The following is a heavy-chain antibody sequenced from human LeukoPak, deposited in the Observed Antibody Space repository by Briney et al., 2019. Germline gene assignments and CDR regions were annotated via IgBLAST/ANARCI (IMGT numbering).Heavy chain of an antibody. D-gene: IGHD3-9*01. CDR3: ARQGLRYFDWLSNRPFDY. V-gene: IGHV5-51*01. J-gene: IGHJ4*02. CDR1: GYSFTNYW. Sequence: GESLKISCKGSGYSFTNYWIGWVRQMPGKGLKWMGIIYPGDSDTRYSPSFQGQVTISADKSISTAYLQWSSLKASDTAMYYCARQGLRYFDWLSNRPFDYWGQGTLVTVSS. CDR2: IYPGDSDT.